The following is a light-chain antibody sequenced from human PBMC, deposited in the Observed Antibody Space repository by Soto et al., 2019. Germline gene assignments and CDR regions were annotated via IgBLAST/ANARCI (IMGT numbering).Light chain of an antibody. J-gene: IGLJ2*01. CDR3: GTWDSSLSAVV. CDR1: SSNIGNNY. V-gene: IGLV1-51*01. Sequence: QSVLTQPPSVSAAPGQKVTISCSGSSSNIGNNYVSWYQQLPGTAPKLLIYDNNKRPSGIPDRFSGSKSGTSATLGITGLQSGDEADYYCGTWDSSLSAVVFGGGTKLPVL. CDR2: DNN.